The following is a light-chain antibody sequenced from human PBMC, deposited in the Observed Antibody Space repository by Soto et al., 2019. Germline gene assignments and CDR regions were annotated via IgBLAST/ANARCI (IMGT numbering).Light chain of an antibody. CDR3: QQSDSTPWT. J-gene: IGKJ1*01. Sequence: EIVMTQSPATLSVSPGERATLSCRASQSVSSNLAWYQQKPGQAPRLLIYGASTRATGIPARFSGSGSGTDFTLTITSLQPEDSATYYCQQSDSTPWTFGQGTKVDIK. CDR2: GAS. V-gene: IGKV3-15*01. CDR1: QSVSSN.